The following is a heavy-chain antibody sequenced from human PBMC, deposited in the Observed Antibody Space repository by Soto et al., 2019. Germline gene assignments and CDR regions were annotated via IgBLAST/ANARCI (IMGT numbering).Heavy chain of an antibody. Sequence: ASVKVSCKASGYTFTGYYMHWVRQAPGQGLEWMGWINPNSGGTNYAQKFQGWVTMTRDTSISTAYMELSRLRSDDTAVYYCARVGAVAGTGYYYYYGMDVWGQGTTVTVSS. CDR2: INPNSGGT. CDR1: GYTFTGYY. J-gene: IGHJ6*02. V-gene: IGHV1-2*04. CDR3: ARVGAVAGTGYYYYYGMDV. D-gene: IGHD6-19*01.